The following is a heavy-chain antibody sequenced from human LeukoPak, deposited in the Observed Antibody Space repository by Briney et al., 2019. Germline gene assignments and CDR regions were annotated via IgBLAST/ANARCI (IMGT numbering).Heavy chain of an antibody. CDR2: IYTSGSS. Sequence: SETLSLTCTVSGGSISTYYWNWIRQPAGKELEWIGRIYTSGSSYYSPSLKSRVTISVDTSKNQFSLKLSSVTAADTAVYYCAGADYGDYASFDYWGQGTLVTVSS. V-gene: IGHV4-4*07. CDR3: AGADYGDYASFDY. CDR1: GGSISTYY. D-gene: IGHD4-17*01. J-gene: IGHJ4*02.